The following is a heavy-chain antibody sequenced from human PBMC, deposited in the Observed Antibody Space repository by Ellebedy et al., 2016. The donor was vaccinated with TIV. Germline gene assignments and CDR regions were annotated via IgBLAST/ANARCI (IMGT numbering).Heavy chain of an antibody. CDR2: VHHRGGT. CDR3: ASGSMVRGLAG. CDR1: VPSISGYH. J-gene: IGHJ4*02. V-gene: IGHV4-34*01. D-gene: IGHD3-10*01. Sequence: SETLSLXCEIGVPSISGYHWAWVLQPPGKGLEWIGDVHHRGGTRYISSLKSRVTISLDTSKKQFSLNITSVTAADTAFYFCASGSMVRGLAGWGQGTLVTVSS.